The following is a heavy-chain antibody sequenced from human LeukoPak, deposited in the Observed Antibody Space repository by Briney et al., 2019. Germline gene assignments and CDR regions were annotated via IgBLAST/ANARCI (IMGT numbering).Heavy chain of an antibody. D-gene: IGHD3-3*01. CDR3: ARALFGVGNNFDY. CDR2: IYYSGST. J-gene: IGHJ4*02. Sequence: SQTLSLTCTVSGGSISSGDYYWSWIRQPPGKGLEWIGYIYYSGSTYYNPSLKSRVTISVDTSKNQFSLKLSSVTAADTAVYYCARALFGVGNNFDYWGQGTLVTVSS. CDR1: GGSISSGDYY. V-gene: IGHV4-30-4*08.